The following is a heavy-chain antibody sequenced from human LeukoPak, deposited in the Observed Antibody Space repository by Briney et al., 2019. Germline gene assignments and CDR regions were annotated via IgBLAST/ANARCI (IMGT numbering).Heavy chain of an antibody. V-gene: IGHV4-38-2*01. CDR3: ARRIVGATKIFDY. J-gene: IGHJ4*02. CDR1: GYSISSGYY. D-gene: IGHD1-26*01. Sequence: SETLSLTCAVSGYSISSGYYWGWIRQPPGKGLESIGSIYHSGSTYYNPSLKSRVTISVDTSKNQFSLKLSSVTAADTAVYYCARRIVGATKIFDYWGQGTLVTVSS. CDR2: IYHSGST.